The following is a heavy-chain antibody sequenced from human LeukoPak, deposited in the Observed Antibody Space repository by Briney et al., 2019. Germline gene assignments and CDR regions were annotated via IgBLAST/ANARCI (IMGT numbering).Heavy chain of an antibody. CDR3: ATPARTTPYYYYYYGMDV. Sequence: SETLSLTCAVYGGSFSGCYWSWIRQPPGKGLEWIGEINHSGSTNYNPSLKSRVTISVDTSKNQFSLKLSSVTAADTAVYYCATPARTTPYYYYYYGMDVWGQGTTVTVSS. J-gene: IGHJ6*02. V-gene: IGHV4-34*01. CDR1: GGSFSGCY. D-gene: IGHD4-17*01. CDR2: INHSGST.